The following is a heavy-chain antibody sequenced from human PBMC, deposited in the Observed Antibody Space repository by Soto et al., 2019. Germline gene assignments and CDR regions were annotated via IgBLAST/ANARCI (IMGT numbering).Heavy chain of an antibody. CDR1: GGSISSGDYY. V-gene: IGHV4-30-4*01. D-gene: IGHD3-9*01. Sequence: SETLSLTCTVSGGSISSGDYYWCWIRHPPGKGLEWIGYIYYSGSTYYDPTLNSRVTISVDTTKNQFSLKLSSVTAANTAVYYCASLNRHYDILTGYQSPFDYWGQGTLVTVSS. CDR3: ASLNRHYDILTGYQSPFDY. J-gene: IGHJ4*02. CDR2: IYYSGST.